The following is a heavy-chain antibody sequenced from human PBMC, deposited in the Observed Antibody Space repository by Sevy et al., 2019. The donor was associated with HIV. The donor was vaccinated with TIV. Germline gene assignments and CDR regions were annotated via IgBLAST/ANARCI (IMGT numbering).Heavy chain of an antibody. Sequence: ASVKVSCKASGYSFTYSAMQWVRQAPGQGLEWMGWINAGNGNTKYSQKFKGRVTITRDTSARTAYLELSSLRREDTAVYYCAKDAGGGSSYFDYWGQGTLVTVSS. J-gene: IGHJ4*02. V-gene: IGHV1-3*01. CDR1: GYSFTYSA. CDR2: INAGNGNT. CDR3: AKDAGGGSSYFDY. D-gene: IGHD2-15*01.